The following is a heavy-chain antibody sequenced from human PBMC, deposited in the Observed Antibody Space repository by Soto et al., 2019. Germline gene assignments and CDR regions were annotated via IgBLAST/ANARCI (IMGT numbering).Heavy chain of an antibody. Sequence: ASETLSLTCAVYGGSFSGYYWSWIRQPPGKGLEWIGEINHSGSTNYNPSLKSRVTISVDTSKNQFSLKLSSVTAADTAVYYCARGIYYGMDVWGQGTTVTVPS. J-gene: IGHJ6*02. CDR2: INHSGST. V-gene: IGHV4-34*01. CDR3: ARGIYYGMDV. CDR1: GGSFSGYY.